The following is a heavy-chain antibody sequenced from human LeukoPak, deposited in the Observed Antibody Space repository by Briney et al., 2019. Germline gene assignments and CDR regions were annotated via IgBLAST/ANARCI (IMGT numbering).Heavy chain of an antibody. CDR1: RYSTTSGYY. D-gene: IGHD3-16*01. Sequence: SQTLSLTCAVSRYSTTSGYYWGWVRQPPAKGLEWIGSIYHTGSAYYNTSLKSRATISVDTSKNQFSLKLSSVTAADTAVYYCASWGCEFYGYWGQGTLVTVSS. V-gene: IGHV4-38-2*01. CDR3: ASWGCEFYGY. J-gene: IGHJ4*02. CDR2: IYHTGSA.